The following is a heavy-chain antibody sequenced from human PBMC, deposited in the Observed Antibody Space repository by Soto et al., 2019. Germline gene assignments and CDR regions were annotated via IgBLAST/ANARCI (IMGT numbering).Heavy chain of an antibody. CDR3: ATRTDYYYGAGSLGGMDV. CDR2: IYYSGST. D-gene: IGHD3-10*01. Sequence: QVQLQESGPGLVKPSQTLSLTCTVSGGSISSGSYYWSWIRQLTGKALEWIGYIYYSGSTYYNPSLKSRVTISVDTSKNQFSLKLNSVTAADTAVYYCATRTDYYYGAGSLGGMDVWGQGTTVTVSS. V-gene: IGHV4-31*03. CDR1: GGSISSGSYY. J-gene: IGHJ6*02.